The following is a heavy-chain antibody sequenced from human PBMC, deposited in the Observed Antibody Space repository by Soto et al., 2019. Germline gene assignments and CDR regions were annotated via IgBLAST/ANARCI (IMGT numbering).Heavy chain of an antibody. Sequence: PSETLSLTCTVSGVSINSYYWSWIRQPQGKGLEWIGYIYYSGSTNYNPSLKSQVTMSIDTSKNQFSLKLTSVTAADTAVYYCARSPIMISFGGATDYFDYWGQGTLVTVSS. D-gene: IGHD3-16*01. CDR3: ARSPIMISFGGATDYFDY. J-gene: IGHJ4*02. V-gene: IGHV4-59*12. CDR2: IYYSGST. CDR1: GVSINSYY.